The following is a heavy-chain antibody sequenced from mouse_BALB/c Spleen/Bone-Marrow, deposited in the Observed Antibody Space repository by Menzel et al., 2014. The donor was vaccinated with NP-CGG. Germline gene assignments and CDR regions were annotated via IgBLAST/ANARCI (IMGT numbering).Heavy chain of an antibody. J-gene: IGHJ2*02. CDR1: GFNIKDTY. CDR3: TGGLHLYFYDVVY. CDR2: IDPANGNT. V-gene: IGHV14-3*02. Sequence: VELKQSGAELVQPGASVKLSCTASGFNIKDTYMHWVKQRPEQGLEWIGRIDPANGNTKYDPKFQGKATITADTSSNTDYLQLNLRTSVYTTVSSCTGGLHLYFYDVVYWSQATS. D-gene: IGHD1-1*01.